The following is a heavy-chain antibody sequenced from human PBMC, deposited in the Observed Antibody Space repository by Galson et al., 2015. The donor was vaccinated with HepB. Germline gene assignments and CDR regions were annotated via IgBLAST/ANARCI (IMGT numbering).Heavy chain of an antibody. Sequence: SLRLSCASSGFPFRNSAMTWVRQVPGKGLEWVAGISTSGDRSDSPDSARGRFTMSRDNSKNAVYLQLNILRAEDTAVYYCAKASYDGSGYGFSDHWGQGTLVIVTS. V-gene: IGHV3-23*01. CDR1: GFPFRNSA. CDR2: ISTSGDRS. D-gene: IGHD3-22*01. CDR3: AKASYDGSGYGFSDH. J-gene: IGHJ4*02.